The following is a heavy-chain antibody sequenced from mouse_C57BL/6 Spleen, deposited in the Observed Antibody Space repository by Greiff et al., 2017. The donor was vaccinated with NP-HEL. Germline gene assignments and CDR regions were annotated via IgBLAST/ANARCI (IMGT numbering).Heavy chain of an antibody. CDR3: TTDDYDGGYWYFDV. CDR1: GFNIKDDY. J-gene: IGHJ1*03. V-gene: IGHV14-4*01. CDR2: IDPENGDT. D-gene: IGHD2-4*01. Sequence: VQLQQSGAELVRPGASVKLSCTASGFNIKDDYMHWVKQRPEQGLEWIGWIDPENGDTEYASKFQGKATITADTSSNTAYLQLSSLTSKDTAVYYCTTDDYDGGYWYFDVWGTGTTVTVSS.